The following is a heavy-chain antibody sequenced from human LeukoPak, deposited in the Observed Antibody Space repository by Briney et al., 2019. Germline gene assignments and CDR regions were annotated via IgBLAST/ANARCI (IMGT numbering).Heavy chain of an antibody. J-gene: IGHJ4*02. D-gene: IGHD7-27*01. CDR2: IIPILGIA. CDR1: GGTFSSYA. V-gene: IGHV1-69*04. Sequence: GASVKVSCKASGGTFSSYAISWVRQAPGQGLEWMGRIIPILGIANYAQKFQGRVTITADKSTSTAYMELSSLRPEDTAVYYCARTTTLGWSLPFNYWGQGTLVTVSS. CDR3: ARTTTLGWSLPFNY.